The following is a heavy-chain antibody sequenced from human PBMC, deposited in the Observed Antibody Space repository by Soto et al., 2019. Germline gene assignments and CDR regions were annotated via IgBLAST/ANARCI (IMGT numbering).Heavy chain of an antibody. CDR3: ANSEYSRYKNIDV. V-gene: IGHV3-30*18. CDR1: GLTFIGYG. J-gene: IGHJ6*02. CDR2: ISYDGSIK. D-gene: IGHD5-18*01. Sequence: PGGSLRLACAASGLTFIGYGMHWFRQSPGRGLEWVALISYDGSIKYYADSVRGRFTISRDNSKNTLYLQMNSLRAEDTAVYYCANSEYSRYKNIDVWGQGTTVTVSS.